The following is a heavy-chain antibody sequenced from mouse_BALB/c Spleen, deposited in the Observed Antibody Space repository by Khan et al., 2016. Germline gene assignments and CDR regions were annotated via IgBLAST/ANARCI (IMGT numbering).Heavy chain of an antibody. Sequence: EVQLQESGPSLVKPSQTLSLTCSVTGDSITSGYWNWIRKFPGNKLEYMGYISYSGSTSYNPSLKSRISITRDTSKNQYYLQLNSVTTEDTATYYCARYDGSSYVRAMDYWGQGTSVTVSS. CDR3: ARYDGSSYVRAMDY. D-gene: IGHD1-1*01. CDR1: GDSITSGY. V-gene: IGHV3-8*02. J-gene: IGHJ4*01. CDR2: ISYSGST.